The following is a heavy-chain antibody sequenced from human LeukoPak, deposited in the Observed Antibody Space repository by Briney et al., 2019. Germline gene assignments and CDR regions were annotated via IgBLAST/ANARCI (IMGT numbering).Heavy chain of an antibody. CDR3: ARHIYGDSVAFDI. CDR1: GGSIDGHL. J-gene: IGHJ3*02. Sequence: SETLSLTCTVSGGSIDGHLWSWIRQSPGEGREWIAYIHDTGGANYNPSLGGRVMLSVDPSQNNFPLSLMFVTAADTAVYFCARHIYGDSVAFDIWGQGTMVTVSS. V-gene: IGHV4-59*08. CDR2: IHDTGGA. D-gene: IGHD4-17*01.